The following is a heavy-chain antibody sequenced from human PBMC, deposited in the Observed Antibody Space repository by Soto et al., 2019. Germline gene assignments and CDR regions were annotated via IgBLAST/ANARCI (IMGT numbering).Heavy chain of an antibody. Sequence: PGGSLRLSCAASGFTFDDYAMHWVRQAPGKGLEWVSGISWNSGSIGYADSVKGRFTISRDNAKNSLYLQMNSLRAEDTALCYCAKDMGQDIVATIFDYWGQGALVTVSS. D-gene: IGHD5-12*01. V-gene: IGHV3-9*01. CDR1: GFTFDDYA. J-gene: IGHJ4*02. CDR2: ISWNSGSI. CDR3: AKDMGQDIVATIFDY.